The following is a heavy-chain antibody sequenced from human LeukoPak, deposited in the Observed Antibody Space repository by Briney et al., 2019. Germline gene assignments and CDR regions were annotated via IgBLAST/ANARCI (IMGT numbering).Heavy chain of an antibody. CDR1: GFTFSSYS. D-gene: IGHD3-9*01. Sequence: GGSLRLSCAASGFTFSSYSMNWVRQAPGKGLEWVSSISSSSSYIYYADSVKGRFTISRDNAKNSLYLQMNSLRAADTAVYYCARDLWGDILTGRKMGYMDVWGKGTTVTISS. V-gene: IGHV3-21*01. J-gene: IGHJ6*03. CDR2: ISSSSSYI. CDR3: ARDLWGDILTGRKMGYMDV.